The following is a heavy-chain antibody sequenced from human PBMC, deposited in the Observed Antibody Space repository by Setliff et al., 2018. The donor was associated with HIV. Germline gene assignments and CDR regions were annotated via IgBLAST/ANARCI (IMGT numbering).Heavy chain of an antibody. Sequence: GGSLRLSCVASGFTFSTFAMHWVRQAPGKGLEWVSVILYDGSRTYYVDSVKGRFTISRDNAKNSLYLQMNSLRAEDTAVYYCAREGRAAAVDYWGQGTLVTVSS. CDR3: AREGRAAAVDY. CDR1: GFTFSTFA. CDR2: ILYDGSRT. V-gene: IGHV3-30*07. D-gene: IGHD6-13*01. J-gene: IGHJ4*02.